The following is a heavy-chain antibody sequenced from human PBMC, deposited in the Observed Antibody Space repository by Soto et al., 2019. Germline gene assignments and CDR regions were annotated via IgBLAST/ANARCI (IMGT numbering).Heavy chain of an antibody. CDR3: ARYSPENYYNYFYMDV. Sequence: PSETLSLTCTVSGGSINNYYWSWIRQPPGTGLEWIGYIYSSGTTNYNPSLKSRVTISLDMSRNQFSLKLNSVTAADTAVYYCARYSPENYYNYFYMDVWGKGTTVTVSS. CDR1: GGSINNYY. CDR2: IYSSGTT. V-gene: IGHV4-59*01. D-gene: IGHD2-15*01. J-gene: IGHJ6*03.